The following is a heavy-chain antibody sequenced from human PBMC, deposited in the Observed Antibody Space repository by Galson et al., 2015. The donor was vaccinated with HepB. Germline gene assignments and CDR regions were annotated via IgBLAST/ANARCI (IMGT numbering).Heavy chain of an antibody. CDR2: IWYDGSNK. V-gene: IGHV3-33*01. CDR1: GFTFSSYG. Sequence: SLRLSCAASGFTFSSYGMHWVRQAPGKGLEWVAVIWYDGSNKYYADSVKGRFTISRDNSKNTQYLQMNSLRAEDTAVYYCARASSDYGSGSDYMDVWGQGTTVTVSS. D-gene: IGHD3-10*01. J-gene: IGHJ6*03. CDR3: ARASSDYGSGSDYMDV.